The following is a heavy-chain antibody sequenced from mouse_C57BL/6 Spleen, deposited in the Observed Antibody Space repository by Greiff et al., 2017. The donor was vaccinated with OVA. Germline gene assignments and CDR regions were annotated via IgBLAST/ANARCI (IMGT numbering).Heavy chain of an antibody. CDR3: SRSYSNPYYFDY. CDR1: GYTFTDYY. Sequence: QVQLKESGAELVRPGASVKLSCKASGYTFTDYYINWVKQRPGQGLEWIARIYPGSGNTYYNEKFKGKATLTAEKSSSTAYMQLSSLTSEDSAVFFLSRSYSNPYYFDYWGQGTTLTVSS. CDR2: IYPGSGNT. V-gene: IGHV1-76*01. D-gene: IGHD2-5*01. J-gene: IGHJ2*01.